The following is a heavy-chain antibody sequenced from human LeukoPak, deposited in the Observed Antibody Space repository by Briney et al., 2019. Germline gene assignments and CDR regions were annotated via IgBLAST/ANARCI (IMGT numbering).Heavy chain of an antibody. V-gene: IGHV3-11*01. CDR2: VSSTGGDK. CDR3: ARGENGSFDH. D-gene: IGHD3-10*01. J-gene: IGHJ4*02. CDR1: GVTFEDYY. Sequence: GGSLRLSCTGSGVTFEDYYLSWIRQAPGKGLEWISYVSSTGGDKFYADPVKGRFTISRDNSRNSVYMEMNDLVAEDTAFYYCARGENGSFDHLGQGTLVIVSS.